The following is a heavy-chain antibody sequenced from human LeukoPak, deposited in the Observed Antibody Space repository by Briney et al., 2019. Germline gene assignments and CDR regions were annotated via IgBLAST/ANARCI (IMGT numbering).Heavy chain of an antibody. Sequence: ASVKVSCKASGYTFPNYGISWVRQAPGQGLEWMGWISAYNGFTNSAQKIQGRVTMTTDTSTSTANMELGSLRSDDTAVYYCARDSSAYCSSTSCQDGLDIWGQGTMVTVSS. D-gene: IGHD2-2*01. V-gene: IGHV1-18*01. CDR1: GYTFPNYG. CDR2: ISAYNGFT. J-gene: IGHJ3*02. CDR3: ARDSSAYCSSTSCQDGLDI.